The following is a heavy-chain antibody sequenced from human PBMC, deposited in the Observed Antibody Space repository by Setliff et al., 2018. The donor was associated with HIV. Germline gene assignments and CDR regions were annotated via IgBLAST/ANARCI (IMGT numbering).Heavy chain of an antibody. Sequence: GASVKVSCKASGGTFSSYAISWVRQAPGQGLEWMGGIIPIRGIANYAQKFRGRVTITADELTGTAYMDLTNLRPDDTAVYYCARGRRVVPAAESNWFDPWGQGTLVTVSS. CDR3: ARGRRVVPAAESNWFDP. CDR1: GGTFSSYA. J-gene: IGHJ5*02. V-gene: IGHV1-69*10. D-gene: IGHD2-2*01. CDR2: IIPIRGIA.